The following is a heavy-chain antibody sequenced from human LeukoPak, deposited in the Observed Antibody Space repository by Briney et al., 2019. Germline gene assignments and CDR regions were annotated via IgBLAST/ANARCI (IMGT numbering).Heavy chain of an antibody. Sequence: SETLSLTCTVSGGSISSSSYYWGWIRQPPGKGLEWIGSIYYSGSTYYNPSLKSRVTISVDTSKNQFSLKLSSVTAADTAVYYCARADWEVGATTPSAIDYWGQGTLVTVSS. D-gene: IGHD1-26*01. J-gene: IGHJ4*02. CDR2: IYYSGST. CDR1: GGSISSSSYY. CDR3: ARADWEVGATTPSAIDY. V-gene: IGHV4-39*07.